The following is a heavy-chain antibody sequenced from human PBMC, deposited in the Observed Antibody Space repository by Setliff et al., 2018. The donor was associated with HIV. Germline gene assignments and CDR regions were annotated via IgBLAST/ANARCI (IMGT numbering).Heavy chain of an antibody. CDR3: ARVLRQTRSNSDVFYF. D-gene: IGHD4-4*01. V-gene: IGHV1-8*02. Sequence: ASVKGSCKASGYTFNTDDINWVRQATGQGLEWMGWMNPNSGKTGYAERFQGRVTMTRDTSISTVYMELTSLRSEDMAVYYCARVLRQTRSNSDVFYFWGQGTVVTVSS. CDR1: GYTFNTDD. CDR2: MNPNSGKT. J-gene: IGHJ3*01.